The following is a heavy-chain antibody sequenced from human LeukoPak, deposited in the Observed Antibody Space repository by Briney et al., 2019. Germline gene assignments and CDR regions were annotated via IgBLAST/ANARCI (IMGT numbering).Heavy chain of an antibody. V-gene: IGHV1-69*13. CDR2: IIPIFGTA. Sequence: ASVKVSCKASGGTFSSYAISWVRQAPGQGLEWMGGIIPIFGTANYAQKFQGRVTITADESTSTADMELSSLRSEDTAVYYCARDTRDIVVVPAAISYYYYYGMDVWGQGTTVTVSS. J-gene: IGHJ6*02. CDR1: GGTFSSYA. D-gene: IGHD2-2*02. CDR3: ARDTRDIVVVPAAISYYYYYGMDV.